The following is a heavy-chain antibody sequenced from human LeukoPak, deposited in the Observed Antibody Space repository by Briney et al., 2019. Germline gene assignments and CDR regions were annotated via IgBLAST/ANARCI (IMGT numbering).Heavy chain of an antibody. J-gene: IGHJ1*01. Sequence: VASVKVSYKASGYTFTGYYMHWVRQAPGQGLEWMGWISAYNGNTNYAQKLQGRVTMTTDTSTSTAYMELRSLRSDDTAVYYCARDGGGWTLEYFQHWGQGTLVTVSS. CDR3: ARDGGGWTLEYFQH. D-gene: IGHD6-19*01. CDR1: GYTFTGYY. V-gene: IGHV1-18*04. CDR2: ISAYNGNT.